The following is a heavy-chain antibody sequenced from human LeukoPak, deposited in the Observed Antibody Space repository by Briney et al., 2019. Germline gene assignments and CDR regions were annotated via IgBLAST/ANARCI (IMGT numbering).Heavy chain of an antibody. Sequence: GASVKVSCKASGYTFTGYYMHWVRQAPGQGLEWMGWSNPNSGGTNYAQKFQGRVTMTRDTSISTAYMELSRLRSDDTAVYYCARAFRSFVWSPKPWFDPCGQGTLVTVSS. D-gene: IGHD2-8*01. CDR1: GYTFTGYY. CDR2: SNPNSGGT. CDR3: ARAFRSFVWSPKPWFDP. J-gene: IGHJ5*02. V-gene: IGHV1-2*02.